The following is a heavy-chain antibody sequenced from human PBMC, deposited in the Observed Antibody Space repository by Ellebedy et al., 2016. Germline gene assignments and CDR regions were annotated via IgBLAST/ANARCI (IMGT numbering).Heavy chain of an antibody. Sequence: GESLKISCAASGFTFSSYGMHWVRQAPGKGLEWVAVIWYDGSNKYYADSVKGRFTISRDNSKNTLYLQMNSLRAEDTAVYYCARTHGDYDVPSYYFDYWGQGTLVTVSS. J-gene: IGHJ4*02. CDR1: GFTFSSYG. CDR2: IWYDGSNK. V-gene: IGHV3-33*01. D-gene: IGHD4-17*01. CDR3: ARTHGDYDVPSYYFDY.